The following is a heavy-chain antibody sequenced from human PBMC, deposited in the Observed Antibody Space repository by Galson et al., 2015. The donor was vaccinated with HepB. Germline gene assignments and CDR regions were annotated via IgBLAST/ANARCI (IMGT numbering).Heavy chain of an antibody. CDR3: ARSRYYDSWYFDL. J-gene: IGHJ2*01. D-gene: IGHD3-22*01. Sequence: SVKVSCKASGYTFTDYYMNWVRQAPGQGLEWMGRINPNSGGTNYVQKVQGRVTMTRDTSISTAYMELRRLRSDDTVVYYCARSRYYDSWYFDLWGRGTLVTVSS. CDR1: GYTFTDYY. CDR2: INPNSGGT. V-gene: IGHV1-2*05.